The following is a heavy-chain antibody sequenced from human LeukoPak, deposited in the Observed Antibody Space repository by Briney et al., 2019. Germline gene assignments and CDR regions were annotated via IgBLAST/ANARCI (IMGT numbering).Heavy chain of an antibody. V-gene: IGHV3-64*01. J-gene: IGHJ4*02. CDR2: ISSNGDST. D-gene: IGHD6-13*01. CDR3: ARGRIAAAAAFDY. Sequence: PGGSLRLSCAASVFTFSTYAMHWVRQAPGKGLEYVSAISSNGDSTYYANSVKGRFTISRDNSKNTLYLQMGSLRAEDMAVYYCARGRIAAAAAFDYWGQGTLVTVSS. CDR1: VFTFSTYA.